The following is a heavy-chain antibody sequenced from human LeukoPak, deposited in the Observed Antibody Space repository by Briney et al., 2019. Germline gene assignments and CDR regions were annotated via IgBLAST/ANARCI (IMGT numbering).Heavy chain of an antibody. CDR2: IYPGDSDS. D-gene: IGHD6-19*01. V-gene: IGHV5-51*01. Sequence: GESLKISCKGSGYSFTSYWIGWVRQMPGKGLEWMGIIYPGDSDSRYSPSFQGQVTISAGKSISTAYLQWSSLKASATAMYYCARYKLSGTFDFWGQGTLVTVSS. CDR1: GYSFTSYW. J-gene: IGHJ4*02. CDR3: ARYKLSGTFDF.